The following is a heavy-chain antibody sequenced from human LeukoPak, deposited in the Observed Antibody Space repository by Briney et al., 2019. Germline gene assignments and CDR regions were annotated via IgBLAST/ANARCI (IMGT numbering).Heavy chain of an antibody. D-gene: IGHD3-10*01. V-gene: IGHV3-7*01. CDR2: IKQDGSEK. Sequence: GGSLRLSCAASGFTFSSYWMSWVRQAPGKGLEWVANIKQDGSEKYYVDSVKGRFTISRDNAKNSLYLQMNSLRAEDTAVYYCARDQVLWFGESNYYYYGMDVWGQGTTVTVS. J-gene: IGHJ6*02. CDR3: ARDQVLWFGESNYYYYGMDV. CDR1: GFTFSSYW.